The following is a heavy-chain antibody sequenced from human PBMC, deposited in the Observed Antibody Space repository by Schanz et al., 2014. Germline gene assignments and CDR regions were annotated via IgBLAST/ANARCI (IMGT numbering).Heavy chain of an antibody. CDR3: AREQIMAAAGLVDY. V-gene: IGHV3-48*03. J-gene: IGHJ4*01. Sequence: VQLVESGGGVVQFGRSLRLSCVASGFTFSSYAMHWVRQASGKGLEWVSYICSSGNTIYYADSVKGRFTISRDNAKNSLYLQMNSLRAEDTAVYYCAREQIMAAAGLVDYWGHGTLVTVSS. CDR2: ICSSGNTI. CDR1: GFTFSSYA. D-gene: IGHD6-13*01.